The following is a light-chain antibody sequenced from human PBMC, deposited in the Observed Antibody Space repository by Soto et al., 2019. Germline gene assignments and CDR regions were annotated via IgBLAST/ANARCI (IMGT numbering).Light chain of an antibody. J-gene: IGKJ2*01. CDR2: DAS. CDR3: QQRSNWPPT. CDR1: QSISSY. V-gene: IGKV3-11*01. Sequence: EIVLTQSPATLSLSPGERATLSCRASQSISSYLAWYQQKPGQAPRLLIYDASNRGTDIPARFTGSGSGTDFTLTISSLEPEDFAFYYFQQRSNWPPTFGQGTKLEIK.